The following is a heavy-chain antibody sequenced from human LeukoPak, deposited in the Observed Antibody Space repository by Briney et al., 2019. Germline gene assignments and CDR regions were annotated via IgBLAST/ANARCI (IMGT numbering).Heavy chain of an antibody. CDR1: GRSISSYY. CDR3: TRGGGVSFLGSYRLDY. CDR2: IYYSGST. V-gene: IGHV4-59*01. Sequence: SETLSLTCTVSGRSISSYYWSWIRQPPGKGLGWIGYIYYSGSTNNNPSLKSRVTISVDTSKRQLSLKLSYVSAADTAVYYCTRGGGVSFLGSYRLDYCGQGSLVTVSS. D-gene: IGHD3-16*02. J-gene: IGHJ4*02.